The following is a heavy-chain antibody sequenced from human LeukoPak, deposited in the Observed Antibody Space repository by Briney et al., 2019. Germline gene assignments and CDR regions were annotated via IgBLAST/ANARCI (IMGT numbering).Heavy chain of an antibody. CDR3: AKNSRVVPAAIRSWFDP. D-gene: IGHD2-2*02. CDR1: GPDYW. Sequence: PGGSLRLSCAASGPDYWMSWVRQPPGKGLEWVANTKEDGSERYYVDAVKGRFTTSRDNAKNSIYLQMNSLRAEDTAVYYCAKNSRVVPAAIRSWFDPWGQGTLVTVSS. CDR2: TKEDGSER. V-gene: IGHV3-7*03. J-gene: IGHJ5*02.